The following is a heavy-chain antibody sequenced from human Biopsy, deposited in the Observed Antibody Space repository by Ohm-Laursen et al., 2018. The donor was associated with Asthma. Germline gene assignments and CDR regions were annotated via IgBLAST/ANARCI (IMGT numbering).Heavy chain of an antibody. CDR2: MYHSGSP. CDR3: VRHQYSSSWSTFDY. V-gene: IGHV4-39*01. J-gene: IGHJ4*02. Sequence: TLSLTWTVSGGSITSSSYYWGWIRQPPGKGMEWIGSMYHSGSPYYHPSLRSRATISVDTSKNQLSLKMSSVTAADTAVYFCVRHQYSSSWSTFDYWGQEALVTVSS. CDR1: GGSITSSSYY. D-gene: IGHD3-22*01.